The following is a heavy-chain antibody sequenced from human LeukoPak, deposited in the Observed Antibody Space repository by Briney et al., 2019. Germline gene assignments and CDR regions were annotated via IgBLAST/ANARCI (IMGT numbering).Heavy chain of an antibody. CDR1: GGSISSSSYC. D-gene: IGHD2-2*01. V-gene: IGHV4-39*01. CDR2: IYYSGST. CDR3: ARHLTTNYQLLAVWFDP. Sequence: PSETLSLTCTVSGGSISSSSYCWGWIRQPPGKGLEWIGSIYYSGSTYYNPSLKSRVTISVDTSKNQFSLKLSSVTAADTAVYYCARHLTTNYQLLAVWFDPWGQGTLVTVSS. J-gene: IGHJ5*02.